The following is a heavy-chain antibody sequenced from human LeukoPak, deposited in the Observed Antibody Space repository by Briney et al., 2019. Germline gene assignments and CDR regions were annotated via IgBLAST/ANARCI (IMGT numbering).Heavy chain of an antibody. J-gene: IGHJ4*02. Sequence: ASVNVSCKASGYSFTSYGISWVRQAPGQGLEWMGWISAYIGNTNYAQKLQGRVTMATDTSTSTAYMELRSLRSDDTAVYYCARLGGGTDYGDYADYFDSWGQGTMVTVSP. D-gene: IGHD4-17*01. CDR3: ARLGGGTDYGDYADYFDS. CDR1: GYSFTSYG. V-gene: IGHV1-18*01. CDR2: ISAYIGNT.